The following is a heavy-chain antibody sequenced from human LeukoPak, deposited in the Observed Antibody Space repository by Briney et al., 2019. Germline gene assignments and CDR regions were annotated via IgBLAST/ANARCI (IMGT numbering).Heavy chain of an antibody. CDR3: ARTKWLRGNDY. CDR2: IYYSGST. V-gene: IGHV4-30-4*01. CDR1: GGSISSGDYY. J-gene: IGHJ4*02. D-gene: IGHD5-12*01. Sequence: SETLSLTCTVSGGSISSGDYYWNWIRQPPGKGLEWIGYIYYSGSTYYNPSLKSRVTISVDTSKNQFPLRLSSVTAADTAVYYCARTKWLRGNDYWGQGTLVTVSS.